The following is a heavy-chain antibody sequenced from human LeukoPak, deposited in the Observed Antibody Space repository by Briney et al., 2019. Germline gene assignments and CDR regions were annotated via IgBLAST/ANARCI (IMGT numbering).Heavy chain of an antibody. CDR2: INSDGSST. CDR1: GFTFSSYW. Sequence: HPGGSLRLSCAASGFTFSSYWMHWVRQAPGKGLVWVSRINSDGSSTSYADSVKGRFTISRDNAKNTLYLQMNSLRAEDTAVYYCATRANIVVVPAAIVSWGQGTLVTVSS. J-gene: IGHJ4*02. V-gene: IGHV3-74*01. D-gene: IGHD2-2*02. CDR3: ATRANIVVVPAAIVS.